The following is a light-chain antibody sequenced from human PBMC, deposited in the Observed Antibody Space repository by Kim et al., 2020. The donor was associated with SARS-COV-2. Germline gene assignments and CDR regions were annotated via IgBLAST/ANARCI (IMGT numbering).Light chain of an antibody. CDR1: NSNGGSNF. Sequence: GQRVTISCSGTNSNGGSNFVYWYQQLPGTAPKLLIYTDNQRPSGVPDRFSGSKSGTSASLAISGLRSADEADYYCEAWDDSLTSWVFGGGTKLTVL. V-gene: IGLV1-47*02. CDR3: EAWDDSLTSWV. J-gene: IGLJ3*02. CDR2: TDN.